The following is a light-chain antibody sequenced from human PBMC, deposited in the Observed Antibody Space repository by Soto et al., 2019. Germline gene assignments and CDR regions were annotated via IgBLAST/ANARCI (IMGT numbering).Light chain of an antibody. CDR1: QTINNW. Sequence: DIQMTQSPSTLSASIGDRVTITCRASQTINNWLAWYQQKPGKAPNLLIYHASNLETGVPSRFSGSAFGTEFTLTIFSLQPDDFVTYYCQHYNSYPWTFGQGTKVDIK. CDR3: QHYNSYPWT. V-gene: IGKV1-5*01. CDR2: HAS. J-gene: IGKJ1*01.